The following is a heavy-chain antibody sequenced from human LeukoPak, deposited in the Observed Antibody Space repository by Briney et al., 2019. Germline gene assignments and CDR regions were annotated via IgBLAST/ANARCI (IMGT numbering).Heavy chain of an antibody. CDR1: GYSISSGYY. V-gene: IGHV4-38-2*01. CDR3: ARPWDGDYVYAFDI. J-gene: IGHJ3*02. CDR2: IYQSGST. Sequence: SETLSLTCAVSGYSISSGYYWGWIRQPPGKGLEWIGSIYQSGSTYYNPSLKSRVTISVDTSKNQFSLKLSSVTAADTAVYYCARPWDGDYVYAFDIWGQGTMVTVSS. D-gene: IGHD4-17*01.